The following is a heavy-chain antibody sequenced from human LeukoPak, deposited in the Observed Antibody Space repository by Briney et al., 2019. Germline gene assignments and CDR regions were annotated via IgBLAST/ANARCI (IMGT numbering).Heavy chain of an antibody. V-gene: IGHV4-59*01. CDR3: ARYRASGNYKWFDP. J-gene: IGHJ5*02. Sequence: PSETLSLTCTVSGGSISSYYWSWMRQPPGKGLEWIGYIYYTGSTNYNPSLKSRVTISIATSKNQFSLKVNSVTAADTAVYYCARYRASGNYKWFDPWGQGTLVTVSS. CDR1: GGSISSYY. CDR2: IYYTGST. D-gene: IGHD3-10*01.